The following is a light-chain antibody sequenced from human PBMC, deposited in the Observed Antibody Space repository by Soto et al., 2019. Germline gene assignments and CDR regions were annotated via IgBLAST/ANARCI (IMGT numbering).Light chain of an antibody. V-gene: IGKV2-28*01. Sequence: DIVMTQSPLSLPVTPGEPASISCRSSQSLLHSNGYNYLDWYLQKPGQSPQLLIYLGSNRASGVPDRFSGSGAGTYFTLKISRVEAEDVGVYYCMQALQTKTFGGGTKVEIK. CDR1: QSLLHSNGYNY. CDR3: MQALQTKT. J-gene: IGKJ4*01. CDR2: LGS.